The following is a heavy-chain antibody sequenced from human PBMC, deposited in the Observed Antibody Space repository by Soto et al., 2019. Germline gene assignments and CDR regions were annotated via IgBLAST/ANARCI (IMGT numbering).Heavy chain of an antibody. J-gene: IGHJ3*02. CDR1: GFTFSSYS. V-gene: IGHV3-21*01. CDR3: ARVLGRLRRDAFDI. Sequence: GGSLRLSCAASGFTFSSYSMNWVRQAPGKGLEWVSSISSSSSYIYYADSVKGRFTISRDNAKNSLYLQMNSLRAEDTAVYYCARVLGRLRRDAFDIWGQGTMVTVSS. D-gene: IGHD6-25*01. CDR2: ISSSSSYI.